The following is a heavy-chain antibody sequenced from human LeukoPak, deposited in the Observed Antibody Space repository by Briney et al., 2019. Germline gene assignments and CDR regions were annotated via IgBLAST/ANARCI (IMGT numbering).Heavy chain of an antibody. CDR2: TYYRSKWSN. Sequence: SQTLSLTCAISGDSVSSNSAPWDWIRQSPSRGLEWLGRTYYRSKWSNDYAVSVKSRITINPDTSENQFSLQLNSVTPEDTALYYCARFRQDAYDIWGLGTMVTVSS. CDR3: ARFRQDAYDI. CDR1: GDSVSSNSAP. J-gene: IGHJ3*02. V-gene: IGHV6-1*01.